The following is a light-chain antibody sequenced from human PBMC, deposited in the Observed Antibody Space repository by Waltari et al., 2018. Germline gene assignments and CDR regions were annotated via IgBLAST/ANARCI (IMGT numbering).Light chain of an antibody. CDR3: SSYIDSSTLEL. CDR2: DVS. J-gene: IGLJ2*01. V-gene: IGLV2-14*03. Sequence: QSALTQPASVSGSPGQSITISCTGTSSDVGDYNYVSWYQQHPGKAPKRMIYDVSNRPSGVSNRFSGSKSGNTASLTISGLQAEDEADYYCSSYIDSSTLELFGGGTSLTVL. CDR1: SSDVGDYNY.